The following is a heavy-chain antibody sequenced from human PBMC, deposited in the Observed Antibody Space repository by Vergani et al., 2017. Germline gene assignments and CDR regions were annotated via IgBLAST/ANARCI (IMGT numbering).Heavy chain of an antibody. D-gene: IGHD6-13*01. Sequence: QVQLQESGPGLVRPSQTLSLTCTVSGGSISSGGYYWSWFRQPAGKGLEWIGRFYTGGGTSYNPSLKSRVTIPVETAKNQFSLQLSSVTAADTAVYYCARDPLYSSTWPFLLLDMDVWGQGTTVTVSS. CDR1: GGSISSGGYY. CDR2: FYTGGGT. CDR3: ARDPLYSSTWPFLLLDMDV. V-gene: IGHV4-61*02. J-gene: IGHJ6*02.